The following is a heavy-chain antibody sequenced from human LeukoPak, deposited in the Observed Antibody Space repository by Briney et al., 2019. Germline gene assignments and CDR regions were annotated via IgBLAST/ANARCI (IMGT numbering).Heavy chain of an antibody. CDR1: GFIFSDYY. V-gene: IGHV3-11*01. Sequence: PGGSLRLSCAASGFIFSDYYMNWIRQAPGKGLEWVSYISSSGSTIYYADSVKGRFTISRDNAKNSLYLQMNSLRAEDTAVYYCARVHYDILTGYFYFDYWGQGTLVTVSS. CDR2: ISSSGSTI. CDR3: ARVHYDILTGYFYFDY. J-gene: IGHJ4*02. D-gene: IGHD3-9*01.